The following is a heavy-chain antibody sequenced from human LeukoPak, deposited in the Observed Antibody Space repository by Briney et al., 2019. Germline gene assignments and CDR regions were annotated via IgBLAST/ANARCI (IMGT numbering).Heavy chain of an antibody. J-gene: IGHJ4*02. CDR2: IKQDGSEK. CDR3: ATIPVGWTYYFAY. CDR1: GFTFSSYW. V-gene: IGHV3-7*01. D-gene: IGHD2-8*02. Sequence: GGSLRLSCAASGFTFSSYWMSWVRQAPGKGLEWVANIKQDGSEKYYVDSVKGRFTISRDNAKNSLYLQMNSLRAEDTAVYYCATIPVGWTYYFAYWGQGTLVTVSS.